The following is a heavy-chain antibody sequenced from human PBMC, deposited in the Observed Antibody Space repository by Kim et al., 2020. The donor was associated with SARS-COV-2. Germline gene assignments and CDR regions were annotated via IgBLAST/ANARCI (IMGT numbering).Heavy chain of an antibody. CDR1: GFTFSSYA. CDR3: ARDKAVGQYNRWELHDDYYYGMDV. Sequence: GGSLRLSCAASGFTFSSYAMHWVRQAPGKGLEWVAVISYDGSNKYYADSVKGRFTISRDNSKNTLYLQMNSLRAEDTAVYYCARDKAVGQYNRWELHDDYYYGMDVWGQGTTVTVSS. D-gene: IGHD1-26*01. CDR2: ISYDGSNK. J-gene: IGHJ6*02. V-gene: IGHV3-30*04.